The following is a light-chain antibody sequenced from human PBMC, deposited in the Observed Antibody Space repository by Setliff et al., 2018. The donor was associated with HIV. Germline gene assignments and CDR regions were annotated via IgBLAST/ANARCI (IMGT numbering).Light chain of an antibody. CDR3: QSYDNSVSGRV. Sequence: SLLPPPPSVSGAPGQRITISCTGNSSNIGARYDVHWYQQLPGTAPKLLIYANNRRPSGVPDRFSGSKSGTSASLGITGLQTEDEADYYCQSYDNSVSGRVFGGGTKVTVL. CDR2: ANN. J-gene: IGLJ3*02. V-gene: IGLV1-40*01. CDR1: SSNIGARYD.